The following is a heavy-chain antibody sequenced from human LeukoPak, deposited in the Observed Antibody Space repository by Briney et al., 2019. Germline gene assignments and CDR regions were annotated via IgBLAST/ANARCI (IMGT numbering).Heavy chain of an antibody. D-gene: IGHD6-19*01. CDR3: ARGQAGQTYFDY. CDR1: GFTFSSYG. Sequence: GRSLRLSCAASGFTFSSYGMHWVRQPPGKGLEWVAVIWYDGSNKYYADSVKGRFTISRDNSKNTLYLQMNSLRAEDTAVYYCARGQAGQTYFDYWGQGTLVTVSS. CDR2: IWYDGSNK. V-gene: IGHV3-33*01. J-gene: IGHJ4*02.